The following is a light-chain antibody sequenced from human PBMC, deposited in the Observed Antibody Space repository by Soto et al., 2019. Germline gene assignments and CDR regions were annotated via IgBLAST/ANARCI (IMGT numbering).Light chain of an antibody. CDR2: ENN. V-gene: IGLV1-51*02. Sequence: QSVLTQPPSVSAAPGQKVTISCSGSXSNIGNNYVSWYQHLPGTAPKLLFYENNKRPSGIPDRFSGSKSGTSATLGITGLQTGDEADYYCGTWDNTLSGWVFGGGTKLTVL. CDR3: GTWDNTLSGWV. J-gene: IGLJ3*02. CDR1: XSNIGNNY.